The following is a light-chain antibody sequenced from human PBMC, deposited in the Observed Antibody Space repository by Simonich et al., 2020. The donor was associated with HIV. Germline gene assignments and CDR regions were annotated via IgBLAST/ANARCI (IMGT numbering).Light chain of an antibody. CDR3: QQYYSAPLT. Sequence: DIVMTQSPDSLGVSLGARATINCQSSQSVLYSSNNKNYLAWYQQKPGQPPKLLIYWASTRESGVPDLFSGSGSGTDFTLTISSLQAEDVAVYYCQQYYSAPLTFGQGTKVEIK. CDR1: QSVLYSSNNKNY. CDR2: WAS. V-gene: IGKV4-1*01. J-gene: IGKJ1*01.